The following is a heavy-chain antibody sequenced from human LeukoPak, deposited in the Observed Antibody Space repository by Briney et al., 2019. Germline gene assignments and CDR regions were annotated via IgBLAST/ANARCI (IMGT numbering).Heavy chain of an antibody. Sequence: SETLSLTCTVSGGSISSYYWSWIRQPPGKGLEWIGYIYYSGSTYYNPSLKSRVTISVDTSKNQFSLKLSSVTAADTAVYYCARRDSGSYYRSSLDAFDIWGQGTMVTVSS. CDR1: GGSISSYY. CDR2: IYYSGST. D-gene: IGHD1-26*01. V-gene: IGHV4-59*04. CDR3: ARRDSGSYYRSSLDAFDI. J-gene: IGHJ3*02.